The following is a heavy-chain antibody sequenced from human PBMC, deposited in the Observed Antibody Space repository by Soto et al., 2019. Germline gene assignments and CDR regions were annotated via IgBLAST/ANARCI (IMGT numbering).Heavy chain of an antibody. V-gene: IGHV1-69*01. Sequence: QVQLVQSGAEVKKPGSSVKVSCKASGGTFSSYAISWVRQAPGQGLEWMGGIIPIFGTANYAQKFQGRVTLTADESTSTAYMELSSLRSEDTAVYYCARGLGGVGATQYYFDYWGQGTLVTVSS. J-gene: IGHJ4*02. CDR3: ARGLGGVGATQYYFDY. CDR1: GGTFSSYA. D-gene: IGHD1-26*01. CDR2: IIPIFGTA.